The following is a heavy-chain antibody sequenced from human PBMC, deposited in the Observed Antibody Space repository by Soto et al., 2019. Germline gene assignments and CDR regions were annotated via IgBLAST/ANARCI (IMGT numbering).Heavy chain of an antibody. CDR3: ARGCIFYGDYDQFDP. D-gene: IGHD4-17*01. J-gene: IGHJ5*02. CDR1: GGSISSGDYY. Sequence: QVQLQESGPGLVKPSQTLSLTCTVSGGSISSGDYYWSLIRQPPGKGLEWIGYIYYSGSTYCNPSLKSRVTISVDTSKNQFSLKLSSVTAADTAVYYCARGCIFYGDYDQFDPWGQGTLVTVSS. CDR2: IYYSGST. V-gene: IGHV4-30-4*01.